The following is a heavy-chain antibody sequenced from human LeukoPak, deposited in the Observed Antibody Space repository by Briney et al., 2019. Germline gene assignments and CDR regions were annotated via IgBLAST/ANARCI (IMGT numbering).Heavy chain of an antibody. CDR3: AKAPEGDYWYFDL. J-gene: IGHJ2*01. Sequence: GGSLRLSCAASGFTFDDYAMHWGRRAPGKGVEGVSGIRWNSGSIGYADSVKGRFTISRDNAKNSLYLQMNSLRAEDTALYYCAKAPEGDYWYFDLWGRGTLVTVSS. CDR2: IRWNSGSI. CDR1: GFTFDDYA. D-gene: IGHD2-21*01. V-gene: IGHV3-9*01.